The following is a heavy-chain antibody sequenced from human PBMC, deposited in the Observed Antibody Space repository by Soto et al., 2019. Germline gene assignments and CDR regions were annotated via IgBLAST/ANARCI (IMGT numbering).Heavy chain of an antibody. D-gene: IGHD1-26*01. Sequence: EVQLVESGGGLIQPGGSLRLSCAASGFTFSSSEMYWVRQAPGKGLEWVSYIHPSAQTIFYADSVKGRFTISRDNAKNSLYLQMSILRAEDSAVYYCARRARRWGQGTMVTVSS. J-gene: IGHJ3*01. CDR2: IHPSAQTI. CDR3: ARRARR. V-gene: IGHV3-48*03. CDR1: GFTFSSSE.